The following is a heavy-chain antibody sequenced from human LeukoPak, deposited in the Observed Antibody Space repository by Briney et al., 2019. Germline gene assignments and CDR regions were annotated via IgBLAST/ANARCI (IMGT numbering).Heavy chain of an antibody. CDR2: ISAYNGNT. J-gene: IGHJ4*02. D-gene: IGHD2-15*01. CDR3: ALVVVVDGRAI. Sequence: RASVKVSCRASGYTFTNYGFSWVRQAPGQGLEWMGWISAYNGNTNYAQKLQGRVTMTTDTSTSTAYMELRSLRSDDTAVYHCALVVVVDGRAIWGQGSLVTVSS. CDR1: GYTFTNYG. V-gene: IGHV1-18*01.